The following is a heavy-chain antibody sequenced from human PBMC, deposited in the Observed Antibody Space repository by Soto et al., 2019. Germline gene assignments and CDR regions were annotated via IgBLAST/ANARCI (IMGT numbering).Heavy chain of an antibody. Sequence: GGSLRLSCAASGITVSNVWMTWIRQAPGKGLEWAGRIKSKADGSTKEHGTPVKDRFIISRDDSKNTVDLQMHALRTEDTAFHYCATPRPGSHGYSFWGHGALVTVSS. D-gene: IGHD3-16*01. CDR3: ATPRPGSHGYSF. V-gene: IGHV3-15*01. J-gene: IGHJ4*01. CDR2: IKSKADGSTK. CDR1: GITVSNVW.